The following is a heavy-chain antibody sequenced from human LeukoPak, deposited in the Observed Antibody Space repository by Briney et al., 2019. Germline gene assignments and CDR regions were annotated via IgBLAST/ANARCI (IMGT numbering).Heavy chain of an antibody. J-gene: IGHJ6*02. CDR3: AKGTLARRIAVAGTHYYGMDV. V-gene: IGHV3-23*01. CDR2: LSGGGDKS. D-gene: IGHD6-19*01. Sequence: GGSLRLSCAASGFTFFDYAMTWVRQAPGKGLEWVSALSGGGDKSFYADSVKGRFTISRDNSKNMLFLQMNSLRAEDTALYYCAKGTLARRIAVAGTHYYGMDVWGQGTTVTVSS. CDR1: GFTFFDYA.